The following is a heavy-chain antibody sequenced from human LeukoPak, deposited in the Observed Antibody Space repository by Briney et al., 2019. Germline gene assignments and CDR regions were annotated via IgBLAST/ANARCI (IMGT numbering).Heavy chain of an antibody. D-gene: IGHD1-26*01. V-gene: IGHV4-4*08. CDR3: ARVEDMGDYRYWYFEV. CDR2: ILCSDIT. J-gene: IGHJ2*01. CDR1: GFTVSSNY. Sequence: GSLRVSCAASGFTVSSNYMSWVRQAPGKGLEWIGYILCSDITNYNPSLKSRVTISADTSKNQFSLKLSSVTAADTAVYYCARVEDMGDYRYWYFEVWGRGTLVTVSS.